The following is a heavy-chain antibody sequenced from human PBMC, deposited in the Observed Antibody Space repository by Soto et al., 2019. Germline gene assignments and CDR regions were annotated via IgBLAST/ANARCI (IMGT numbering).Heavy chain of an antibody. CDR3: AREAMIVGIDP. CDR2: IYHSGST. Sequence: SETLSLTCAVSGDSISSGYYWAWIRQPPGKGLEWIGSIYHSGSTNYNPSLKSRVTISVDTSKNQFSLKLSSVTAADTAVYYCAREAMIVGIDPWGQGTLVTVSS. J-gene: IGHJ5*02. D-gene: IGHD3-22*01. V-gene: IGHV4-38-2*02. CDR1: GDSISSGYY.